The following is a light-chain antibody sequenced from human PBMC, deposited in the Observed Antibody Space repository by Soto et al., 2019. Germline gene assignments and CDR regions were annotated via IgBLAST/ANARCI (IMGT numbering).Light chain of an antibody. CDR2: EGS. CDR1: SSDVGSYNL. J-gene: IGLJ2*01. V-gene: IGLV2-23*01. CDR3: CSYAGSSTVV. Sequence: QSALTQPASVSGSPGQSITISCTGTSSDVGSYNLVSWYQQHPGKAPKLMIYEGSKRASGVSNHFSGSKSGNTSSLTISWLQAEDEADDYCCSYAGSSTVVFGGGTKLTVL.